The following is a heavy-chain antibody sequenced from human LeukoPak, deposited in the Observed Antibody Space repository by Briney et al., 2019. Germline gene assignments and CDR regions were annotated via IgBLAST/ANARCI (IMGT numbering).Heavy chain of an antibody. Sequence: GGSLRLSCAASGFTFSSYAMSWVRQAPGKGLEWVSTISASGGNTFYADSVKGRFIISRDNSKNTLYLQMNSLRAEDTAVYFCARAREDGYSSGWYNYWGQGTLVTVSS. D-gene: IGHD6-19*01. V-gene: IGHV3-23*01. CDR3: ARAREDGYSSGWYNY. J-gene: IGHJ4*02. CDR1: GFTFSSYA. CDR2: ISASGGNT.